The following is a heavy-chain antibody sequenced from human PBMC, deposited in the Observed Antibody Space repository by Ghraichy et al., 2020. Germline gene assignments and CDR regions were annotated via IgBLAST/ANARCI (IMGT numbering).Heavy chain of an antibody. V-gene: IGHV4-30-2*01. CDR3: ARGGFSARGEAFDI. J-gene: IGHJ3*02. Sequence: SENLSLTCAVSGGSISSGGYSWSWIRQPPGKGLEWIGYIYHSGSTYYNPSLKSRVTISVDRSKNQFSLKLSSVTAADTAVYYCARGGFSARGEAFDIWGQGTMVTVSS. CDR1: GGSISSGGYS. D-gene: IGHD3-3*01. CDR2: IYHSGST.